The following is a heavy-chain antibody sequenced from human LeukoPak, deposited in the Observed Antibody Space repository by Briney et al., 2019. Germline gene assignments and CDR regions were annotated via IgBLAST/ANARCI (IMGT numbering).Heavy chain of an antibody. J-gene: IGHJ4*02. Sequence: GGSLRLSCAASGFTFNNYWMSWVRQAPGKGLEWVAIIKQDGSEKYYLDSVKGRFTISRDNAKNSLYLQMDSLRVEDTALYYCVRDCSSTSCFGNYWGQGTLVTVSS. V-gene: IGHV3-7*01. CDR3: VRDCSSTSCFGNY. CDR1: GFTFNNYW. CDR2: IKQDGSEK. D-gene: IGHD2-2*01.